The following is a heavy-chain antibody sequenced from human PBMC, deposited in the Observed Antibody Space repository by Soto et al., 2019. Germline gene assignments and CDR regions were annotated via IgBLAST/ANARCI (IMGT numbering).Heavy chain of an antibody. D-gene: IGHD1-26*01. CDR2: IYYSGST. CDR1: GGSVSSGSYY. Sequence: SETLSLTCTVSGGSVSSGSYYWSWIRQPPGKGLEWIGYIYYSGSTNYNPSLKSRVTISVDTSKNQFSLKLSSVTAADTAVYYWARGSSGSYYCYVYWGQGTLVTVSS. CDR3: ARGSSGSYYCYVY. V-gene: IGHV4-61*01. J-gene: IGHJ4*02.